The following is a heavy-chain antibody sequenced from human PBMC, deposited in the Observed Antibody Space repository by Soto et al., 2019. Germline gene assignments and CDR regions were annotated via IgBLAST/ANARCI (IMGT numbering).Heavy chain of an antibody. D-gene: IGHD3-22*01. CDR2: IIPIFGTA. CDR3: ARARNYYYDSRGDPSAPYYYGMAV. J-gene: IGHJ6*02. CDR1: GGTFSSYA. Sequence: SGTVSCKASGGTFSSYAISWVRQAPGQGLEWMGGIIPIFGTANYAQKFQGRVTITADTSTSTAYMELSSLRSDDTAVYYCARARNYYYDSRGDPSAPYYYGMAVWGQGTTVTVSS. V-gene: IGHV1-69*06.